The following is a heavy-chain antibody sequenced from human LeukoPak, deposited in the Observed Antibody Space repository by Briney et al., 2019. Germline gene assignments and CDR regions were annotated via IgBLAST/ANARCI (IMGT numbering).Heavy chain of an antibody. CDR3: VRDRGTYRPIDY. CDR2: ISGSGGST. V-gene: IGHV3-23*01. Sequence: GGSLRLSCAASGFTFSSYAMSWVRQAPGKGLEWVSAISGSGGSTYYADSVKGRFTIPRDNSKNTLYLQMNSLRAEDTAVYYCVRDRGTYRPIDYWGQGTLVTVSS. CDR1: GFTFSSYA. J-gene: IGHJ4*02. D-gene: IGHD1-26*01.